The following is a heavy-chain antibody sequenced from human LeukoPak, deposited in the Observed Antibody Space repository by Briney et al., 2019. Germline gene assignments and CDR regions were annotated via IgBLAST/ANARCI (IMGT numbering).Heavy chain of an antibody. CDR3: ARGGKVYDILTGYYPN. J-gene: IGHJ4*02. V-gene: IGHV3-74*01. CDR2: INSDGSST. CDR1: GFTFSSYW. Sequence: PGGSLRLSCAASGFTFSSYWMHWVRQAPGKGLVWVSRINSDGSSTSYADSVKGRFTISRDNAKNTLYLQMNSLRAEDTAVYYCARGGKVYDILTGYYPNWGQGTLDTVSS. D-gene: IGHD3-9*01.